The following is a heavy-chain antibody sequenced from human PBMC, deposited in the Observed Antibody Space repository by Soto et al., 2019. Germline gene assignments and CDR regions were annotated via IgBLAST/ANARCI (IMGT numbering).Heavy chain of an antibody. J-gene: IGHJ2*01. CDR3: ARRVYGDYWYFDL. D-gene: IGHD4-17*01. V-gene: IGHV4-61*01. CDR1: DGSRCRGSYY. Sequence: LSQECSVSDGSRCRGSYYRSWIKQPPGKGLEWIGYIYYSGSTNYNPSLKSRVTISVDTSKNQFSLKLSSVTAADTAVYYCARRVYGDYWYFDLWGRGTLVTV. CDR2: IYYSGST.